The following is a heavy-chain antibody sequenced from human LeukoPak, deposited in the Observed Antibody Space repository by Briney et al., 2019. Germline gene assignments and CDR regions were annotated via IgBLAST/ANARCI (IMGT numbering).Heavy chain of an antibody. CDR3: ARGFDYGGGRPYGMDV. D-gene: IGHD4-23*01. CDR1: GGSFSGYY. Sequence: PSETLSLTCAVYGGSFSGYYWSWTRQPPGKGLEWIGEINHSGSTNYNPSLKSRVTISVDTSKNQFSLKLSSVTAADTAVYYCARGFDYGGGRPYGMDVWGQGTTVTVSS. V-gene: IGHV4-34*01. J-gene: IGHJ6*02. CDR2: INHSGST.